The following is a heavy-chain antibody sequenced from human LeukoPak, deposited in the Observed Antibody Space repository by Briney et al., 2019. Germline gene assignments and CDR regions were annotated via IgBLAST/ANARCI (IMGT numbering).Heavy chain of an antibody. CDR1: GASISFYY. V-gene: IGHV4-59*01. CDR2: IYYSGST. Sequence: SETLSLTCTVSGASISFYYWSWIRQPPGKGLEWIGYIYYSGSTNYNPSLKSRVTMSIDTPKNHFSLNLNSVTAADTAIYYCALDSSGWSDDSFDIWGQGTMVTVSS. J-gene: IGHJ3*02. CDR3: ALDSSGWSDDSFDI. D-gene: IGHD6-13*01.